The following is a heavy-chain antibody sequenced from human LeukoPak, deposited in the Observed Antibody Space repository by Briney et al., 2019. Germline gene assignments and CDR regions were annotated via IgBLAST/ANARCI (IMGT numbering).Heavy chain of an antibody. CDR1: GFTFSNAW. J-gene: IGHJ4*02. Sequence: GGSPRLSCAASGFTFSNAWMSWVRQAPGKGLEWVGRIKSKTDGGTTDYAAPVKGRFTISRDDSKNTLYLQMNSLKTEDTAVYYCTTDDLVRGVIIPGRGDYWGQGTLVTVSS. D-gene: IGHD3-10*01. V-gene: IGHV3-15*01. CDR2: IKSKTDGGTT. CDR3: TTDDLVRGVIIPGRGDY.